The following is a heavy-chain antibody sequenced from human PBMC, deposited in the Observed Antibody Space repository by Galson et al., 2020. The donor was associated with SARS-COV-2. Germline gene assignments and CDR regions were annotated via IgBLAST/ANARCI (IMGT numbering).Heavy chain of an antibody. V-gene: IGHV6-1*01. D-gene: IGHD3-10*01. J-gene: IGHJ6*02. CDR1: GDSVSSNSAA. Sequence: SQTLSLTCAISGDSVSSNSAAWNWIRQSPSRGLEWLGRTYYRSKWYNDYAVSVKSRITINPDTSKNQFSLQLNSVTPEDTAVYYCAREKVRLFLVYYYYGMDVWGQGTTVTVSS. CDR2: TYYRSKWYN. CDR3: AREKVRLFLVYYYYGMDV.